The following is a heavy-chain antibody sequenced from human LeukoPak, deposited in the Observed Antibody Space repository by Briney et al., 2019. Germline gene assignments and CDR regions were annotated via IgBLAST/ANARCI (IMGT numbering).Heavy chain of an antibody. CDR3: ARGITRVAAAPDDAFDI. CDR1: GYTFTSYA. CDR2: INAGNGNT. Sequence: ASVKVSCKASGYTFTSYAMHWVRQAPGQRLEWMGWINAGNGNTKYSQKFQGRVTITADKSTSTAYMELSSLRSEDTAVYYCARGITRVAAAPDDAFDIWGQGTMVTVSS. D-gene: IGHD6-13*01. V-gene: IGHV1-3*01. J-gene: IGHJ3*02.